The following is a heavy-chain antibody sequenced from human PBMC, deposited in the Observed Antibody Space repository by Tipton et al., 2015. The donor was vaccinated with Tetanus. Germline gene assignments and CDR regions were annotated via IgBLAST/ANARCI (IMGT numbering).Heavy chain of an antibody. V-gene: IGHV4-39*02. CDR2: LSYSGRT. CDR1: GGSMSGSGHY. D-gene: IGHD5/OR15-5a*01. CDR3: ARLREIVSRSGWAFDY. Sequence: LRLSCIVSGGSMSGSGHYGAWVRQSPGKGLEWIGSLSYSGRTYYSPSLKSRVTMSVDTSKKDFSVRLGSVTAADTAVYYCARLREIVSRSGWAFDYWGQGILVTVSS. J-gene: IGHJ4*02.